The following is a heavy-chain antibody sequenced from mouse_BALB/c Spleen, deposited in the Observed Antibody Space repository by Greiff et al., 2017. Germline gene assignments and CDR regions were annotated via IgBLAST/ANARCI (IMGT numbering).Heavy chain of an antibody. V-gene: IGHV5-12-1*01. Sequence: EVKLVESGGGLVKPGGSLKLSCAASGFAFSSYDMSWVRQTPEKRLEWVAYISSGGGSTYYPDTVKGRFTISRDNAKNTLYLQMSSLKSEDTAMYYCASHYYGSSYGWYFDVWGAGTTVTVSS. CDR3: ASHYYGSSYGWYFDV. J-gene: IGHJ1*01. CDR2: ISSGGGST. CDR1: GFAFSSYD. D-gene: IGHD1-1*01.